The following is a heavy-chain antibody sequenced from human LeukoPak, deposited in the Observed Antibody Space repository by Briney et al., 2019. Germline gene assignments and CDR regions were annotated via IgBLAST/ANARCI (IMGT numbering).Heavy chain of an antibody. J-gene: IGHJ4*02. V-gene: IGHV3-48*03. Sequence: GGSLRLSCAASGFTFSSYEMNWVRQAPEKGLEWVSYISSSGSTIYYADSVKGRFTISRDNAKNSLYLQMNSLRAEDTAVYYCVQESSSLLRSYFDYWGQGTLVTVSS. CDR2: ISSSGSTI. D-gene: IGHD2-15*01. CDR1: GFTFSSYE. CDR3: VQESSSLLRSYFDY.